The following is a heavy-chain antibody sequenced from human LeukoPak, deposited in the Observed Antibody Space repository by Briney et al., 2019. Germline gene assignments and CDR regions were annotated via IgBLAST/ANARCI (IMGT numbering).Heavy chain of an antibody. J-gene: IGHJ6*03. CDR2: IYYSGST. Sequence: SETLSLTCTVSGGSISSSSYYWGWIRQPPGNGLEWIGSIYYSGSTYYNPSLKSRVTISVDTSKNQFSLKLSSVTAADTAVYYCARRELRFLEWLGQEYYYMDVWGKGTTVTVSS. CDR1: GGSISSSSYY. D-gene: IGHD3-3*01. V-gene: IGHV4-39*01. CDR3: ARRELRFLEWLGQEYYYMDV.